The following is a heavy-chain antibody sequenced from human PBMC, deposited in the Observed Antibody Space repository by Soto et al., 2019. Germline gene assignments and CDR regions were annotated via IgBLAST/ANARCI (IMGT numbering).Heavy chain of an antibody. Sequence: ASVKVSCKASGYTFTSYDINWVRQATGQGLEWMGWMNPNSGNTGYAQKFQGRVTMTRNTSISTAYMELTSLTSDDTAVYYCARDYFGSASQAIDCWAQGTLVTVSS. V-gene: IGHV1-8*01. CDR1: GYTFTSYD. D-gene: IGHD3-10*01. CDR3: ARDYFGSASQAIDC. J-gene: IGHJ4*02. CDR2: MNPNSGNT.